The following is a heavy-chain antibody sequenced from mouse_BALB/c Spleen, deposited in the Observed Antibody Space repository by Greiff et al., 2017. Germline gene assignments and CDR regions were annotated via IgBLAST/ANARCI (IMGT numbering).Heavy chain of an antibody. CDR2: ISSGGST. J-gene: IGHJ1*01. D-gene: IGHD1-1*01. V-gene: IGHV5-6-5*01. CDR1: GFTFSSYA. Sequence: EVMLVESGGGLVKPGGSLKLSCAASGFTFSSYAMSWVRQTPEKRLEWVASISSGGSTYYPDSVKGRFTISRDNARNILYLQMSSLRSEDTAMYYCARVDYYGSHWYFDVWGAGTTVTVSS. CDR3: ARVDYYGSHWYFDV.